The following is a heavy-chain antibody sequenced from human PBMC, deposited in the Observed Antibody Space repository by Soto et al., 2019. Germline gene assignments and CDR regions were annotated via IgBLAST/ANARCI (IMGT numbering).Heavy chain of an antibody. V-gene: IGHV3-23*01. Sequence: GGSLRLSCAVSGFTFSSYVMSWVRQPPGKGLEWVSSISGNGVSTYGADSVKGRFTISRDNSKNTFHLQMNSLRAEDTAVYYCAKAPGLALPGRLMDLDQWGKGTWVTVSS. CDR1: GFTFSSYV. J-gene: IGHJ4*02. CDR2: ISGNGVST. CDR3: AKAPGLALPGRLMDLDQ. D-gene: IGHD1-26*01.